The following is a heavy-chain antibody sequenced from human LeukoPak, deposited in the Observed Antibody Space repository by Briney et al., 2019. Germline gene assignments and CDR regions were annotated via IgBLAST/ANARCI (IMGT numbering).Heavy chain of an antibody. J-gene: IGHJ4*02. D-gene: IGHD5-12*01. CDR1: GGSVSGNIYY. CDR2: IYYTGST. CDR3: ARRVAPRATGYYFDF. Sequence: SETLSLTCTVSGGSVSGNIYYWTWIRQPPGKGLEWIGFIYYTGSTRYNPSLESRVTMSLDTSKSHFSLRLSSVAAADTAVYYCARRVAPRATGYYFDFWGQGILVTVSS. V-gene: IGHV4-61*03.